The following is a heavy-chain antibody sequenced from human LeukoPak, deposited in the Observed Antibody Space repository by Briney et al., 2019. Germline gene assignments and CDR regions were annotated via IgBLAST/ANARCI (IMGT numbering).Heavy chain of an antibody. J-gene: IGHJ4*02. CDR2: IKQDRSEK. CDR1: GFTLSSYW. V-gene: IGHV3-7*01. Sequence: GGSLRLSCAASGFTLSSYWMSWVRQAPGKGLEWVANIKQDRSEKYYVDSVKGRFTISRDNAKNSLYLQMNSLRAEDTAVYYCASEYSSSSGFDYWGQGTLVTVSS. CDR3: ASEYSSSSGFDY. D-gene: IGHD6-6*01.